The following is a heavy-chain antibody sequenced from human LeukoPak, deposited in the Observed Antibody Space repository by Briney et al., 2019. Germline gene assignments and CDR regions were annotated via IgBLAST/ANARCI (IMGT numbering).Heavy chain of an antibody. J-gene: IGHJ4*02. D-gene: IGHD6-19*01. CDR3: AREAAVAGPPYFDY. V-gene: IGHV4-39*07. CDR1: GGSISSSSYY. Sequence: PSETLSLTCTVSGGSISSSSYYWGWIRQPPGKGPEWIGSIYYSGSTYYNPSLKSRVTISVDTSKNQFSLKLSSVTAADTAVYYCAREAAVAGPPYFDYWGQGTLVTVSS. CDR2: IYYSGST.